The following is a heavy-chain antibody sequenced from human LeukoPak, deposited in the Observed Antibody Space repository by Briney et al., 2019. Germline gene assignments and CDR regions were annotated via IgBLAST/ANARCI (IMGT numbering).Heavy chain of an antibody. CDR1: GGSINSGDYY. CDR3: ARGGTLLYFDY. Sequence: SQTLSLTCIVSGGSINSGDYYWSWIRQPPGKGLEWIGYIYYSGSTYYNPSLKSRVTISVDTSKNQFSLKLSSVTAADTAVYYCARGGTLLYFDYWGQGTLVTVSS. V-gene: IGHV4-30-4*08. CDR2: IYYSGST. J-gene: IGHJ4*02. D-gene: IGHD2-8*02.